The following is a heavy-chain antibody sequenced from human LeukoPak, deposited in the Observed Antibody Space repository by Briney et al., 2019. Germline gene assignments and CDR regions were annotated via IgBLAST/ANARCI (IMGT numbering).Heavy chain of an antibody. CDR3: ARPSKGGNSAGLDY. Sequence: GGSLRLSCAASGFTFSNYWMSWVRQAPGKGLEWVSYISSSSSYTNYADSVKGRFTISRANAKNSLYLQMNSLRAEDTAVYYCARPSKGGNSAGLDYWGQGTLVTVSS. CDR2: ISSSSSYT. J-gene: IGHJ4*02. V-gene: IGHV3-11*03. D-gene: IGHD4-23*01. CDR1: GFTFSNYW.